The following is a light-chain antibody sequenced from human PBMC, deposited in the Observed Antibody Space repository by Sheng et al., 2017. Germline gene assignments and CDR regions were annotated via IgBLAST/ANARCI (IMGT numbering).Light chain of an antibody. CDR3: QQYNSYWT. CDR1: QHIAGW. Sequence: QMTQFPSFVSASVGDRVTITCRASQHIAGWLAWYQQKPGKTPKLLIYKASNLGSGVPSRFSGSGSGTEFTLTISSLQPDDFATYYCQQYNSYWTFGLGTKVEIK. J-gene: IGKJ1*01. CDR2: KAS. V-gene: IGKV1-5*03.